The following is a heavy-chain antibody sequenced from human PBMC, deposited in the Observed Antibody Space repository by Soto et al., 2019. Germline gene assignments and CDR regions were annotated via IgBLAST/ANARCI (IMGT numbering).Heavy chain of an antibody. CDR3: VRKSPGTRPIDY. CDR2: IGTDGNT. Sequence: GGSLRLSCAASGFTFNSYAMNWVRQAPGKGLAWVSAIGTDGNTYYANSVKGRFTISRDNSRTTLYLQMNSLRVEDTALYYCVRKSPGTRPIDYCGQGTLVTVSS. CDR1: GFTFNSYA. J-gene: IGHJ4*01. V-gene: IGHV3-23*01.